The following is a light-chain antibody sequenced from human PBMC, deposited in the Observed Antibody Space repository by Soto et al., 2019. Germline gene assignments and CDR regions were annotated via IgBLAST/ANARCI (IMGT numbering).Light chain of an antibody. Sequence: EIVLTQSPGTLSLSPGERATLSCRASQSVSSSYLAWYQQKPGQAPRLLIYGASSGATGIPDRFSGSGSGTDFTLTISILEPEDFAVYFCQQFGSSPRGTFGQGTKVEIK. CDR2: GAS. J-gene: IGKJ1*01. CDR3: QQFGSSPRGT. V-gene: IGKV3-20*01. CDR1: QSVSSSY.